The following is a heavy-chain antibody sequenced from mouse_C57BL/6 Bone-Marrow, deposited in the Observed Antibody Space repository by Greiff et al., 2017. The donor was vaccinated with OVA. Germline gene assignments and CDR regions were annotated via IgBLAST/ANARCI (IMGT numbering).Heavy chain of an antibody. V-gene: IGHV1-78*01. J-gene: IGHJ2*01. D-gene: IGHD2-2*01. CDR3: AKSPTVTTEEVDYLDY. CDR2: IYPRDGST. CDR1: GYTFTDHT. Sequence: QVQLKQSDAELVKPGASVKISCKVSGYTFTDHTIHWMKQRPEQGLEWIGYIYPRDGSTKYNEKFKGKATLTADKSSSTAYMQLNSLTSEDSAVYFCAKSPTVTTEEVDYLDYWGQGTTLTVSS.